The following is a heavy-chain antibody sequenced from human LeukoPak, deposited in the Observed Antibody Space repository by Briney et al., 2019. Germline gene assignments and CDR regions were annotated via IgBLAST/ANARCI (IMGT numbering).Heavy chain of an antibody. CDR2: FDPEDGET. Sequence: ASVKVSCKVSGYTLTELSMHWVRQAPGKGLEWMGGFDPEDGETIYAQKFQGRVTMTEDTRTDTAYMELSSLRSEDTAVYYCATAPPQHFDAFDIWGQGTMVTVSS. J-gene: IGHJ3*02. V-gene: IGHV1-24*01. CDR1: GYTLTELS. CDR3: ATAPPQHFDAFDI.